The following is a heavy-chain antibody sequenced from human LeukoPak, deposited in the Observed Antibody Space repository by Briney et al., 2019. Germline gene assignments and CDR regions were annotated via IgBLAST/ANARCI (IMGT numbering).Heavy chain of an antibody. D-gene: IGHD3-10*01. J-gene: IGHJ4*02. V-gene: IGHV1-2*02. CDR2: INPNSGGT. CDR3: ATWSDERYYGSGRSD. CDR1: GYTFTGYY. Sequence: ASVKVSCKASGYTFTGYYMHWVRQAPGQGLEWMGWINPNSGGTNYAQKFQGRVTMTRDTSISTAYMELSRLRSDDTAVYYCATWSDERYYGSGRSDWGQGTLVTVSS.